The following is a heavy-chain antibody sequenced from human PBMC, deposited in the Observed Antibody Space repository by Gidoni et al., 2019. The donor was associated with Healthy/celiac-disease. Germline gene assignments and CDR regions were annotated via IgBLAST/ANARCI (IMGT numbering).Heavy chain of an antibody. Sequence: EGQLVEAGGVVVQAGGSLGLSSPASAVTFAVSAMHWVRQAPGQGLEWVSLISWDGGSTYYADSVKGRFTISRDNSKNSLYLQMNSLRAEDTALYYCAKDDIAVAGRRLDYYGMDVWGQGTTVTVSS. CDR3: AKDDIAVAGRRLDYYGMDV. V-gene: IGHV3-43D*03. J-gene: IGHJ6*02. D-gene: IGHD6-19*01. CDR2: ISWDGGST. CDR1: AVTFAVSA.